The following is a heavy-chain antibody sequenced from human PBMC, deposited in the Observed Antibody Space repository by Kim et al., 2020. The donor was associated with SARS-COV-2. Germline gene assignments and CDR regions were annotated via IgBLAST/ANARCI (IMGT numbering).Heavy chain of an antibody. V-gene: IGHV3-23*01. CDR2: ISGSGYNT. CDR3: AKDRAAAAGTGQFDY. Sequence: GGSLRLSCAAFGFTFSSYAMTWVRQAPGKGLEWVSAISGSGYNTYYADSVRGRFTISRDSSQNTVFLQVTSLRDDDTAVYYCAKDRAAAAGTGQFDYWGQGTLVTVSS. D-gene: IGHD6-13*01. J-gene: IGHJ4*02. CDR1: GFTFSSYA.